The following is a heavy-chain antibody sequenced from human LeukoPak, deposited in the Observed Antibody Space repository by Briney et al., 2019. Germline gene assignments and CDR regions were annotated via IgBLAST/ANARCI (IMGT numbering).Heavy chain of an antibody. V-gene: IGHV4-39*07. Sequence: SETLSLTCTVSGGSISSSSYYWGWIRQPPGKGLEWIGSIYYSGSTYYNPSLKSRVTISVVTSKNQFSLKLSSVTAADTAVYYCARETYHYDFWSGYYNNWFDPWGQGTLVTVSS. CDR1: GGSISSSSYY. CDR2: IYYSGST. J-gene: IGHJ5*02. CDR3: ARETYHYDFWSGYYNNWFDP. D-gene: IGHD3-3*01.